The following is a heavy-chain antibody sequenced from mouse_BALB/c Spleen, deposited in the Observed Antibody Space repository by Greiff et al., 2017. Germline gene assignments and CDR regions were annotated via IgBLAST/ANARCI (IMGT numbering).Heavy chain of an antibody. CDR1: GYTFTSYW. CDR2: IYPGDGDT. CDR3: ARDGQLSYFDY. J-gene: IGHJ2*01. V-gene: IGHV1-87*01. Sequence: VQLQESGAELARPGASVKLSCKASGYTFTSYWMQWVKQRPGQGLEWIGAIYPGDGDTRYTQKFKGKATLTADNSSSTAYMQLSSLASEDSAVYYCARDGQLSYFDYWGQGTTLTVSS. D-gene: IGHD6-1*01.